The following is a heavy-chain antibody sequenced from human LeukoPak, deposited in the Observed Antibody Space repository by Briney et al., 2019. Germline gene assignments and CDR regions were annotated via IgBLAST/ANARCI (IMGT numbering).Heavy chain of an antibody. CDR2: IYHRGTT. CDR1: GYSISSGYY. Sequence: PSETLSLTCAVSGYSISSGYYWGWIRQSPGKGLEWIGSIYHRGTTYYNPSLKRRVTISVGTSKNQFSLKLSSVTAADTAVYYCARIAMFYYESSGYYSDYWGQGTLVTVSS. CDR3: ARIAMFYYESSGYYSDY. J-gene: IGHJ4*02. D-gene: IGHD3-22*01. V-gene: IGHV4-38-2*01.